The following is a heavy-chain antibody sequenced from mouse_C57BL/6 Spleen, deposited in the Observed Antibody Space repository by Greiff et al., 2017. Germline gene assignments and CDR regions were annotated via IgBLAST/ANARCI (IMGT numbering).Heavy chain of an antibody. Sequence: DVQLQESGPELVKPGASVKMSCKASGYTFTDYNMHWVKQSHGKSLEWIGYINPNNGGTSYNQKFKGKATLTVNKSSSTAYMELRSLTSEDSAVYYCARRGNYSYYYAMDYWGQGTSVTVSS. CDR3: ARRGNYSYYYAMDY. CDR1: GYTFTDYN. V-gene: IGHV1-22*01. J-gene: IGHJ4*01. CDR2: INPNNGGT. D-gene: IGHD2-1*01.